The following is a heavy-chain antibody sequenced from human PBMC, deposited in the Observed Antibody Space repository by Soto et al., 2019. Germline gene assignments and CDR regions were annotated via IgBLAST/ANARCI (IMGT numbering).Heavy chain of an antibody. D-gene: IGHD3-3*02. CDR1: GYTFNSFH. CDR2: ISAYNGNT. CDR3: ARDSPPIAS. J-gene: IGHJ5*02. Sequence: GVSVKVSCKASGYTFNSFHICWVRQAPGQGLEWMGWISAYNGNTNYAQNLQGRVTMTTDTSTSTAYMELRSLRSDDTAMYYCARDSPPIASWGQGTLVTVSS. V-gene: IGHV1-18*01.